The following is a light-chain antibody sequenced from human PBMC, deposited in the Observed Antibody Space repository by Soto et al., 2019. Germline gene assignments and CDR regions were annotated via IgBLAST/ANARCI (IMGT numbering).Light chain of an antibody. Sequence: DIQMTQSPSSLSASVGDRVTITCRATQTIGKSLNWYQQKPGKAPKLLIYAASSLQSGVPSRFSGSGSGTDFTLTISSLQPEDFATYYCQQSYSTPITFGQGTRLEIK. V-gene: IGKV1-39*01. CDR2: AAS. CDR1: QTIGKS. J-gene: IGKJ5*01. CDR3: QQSYSTPIT.